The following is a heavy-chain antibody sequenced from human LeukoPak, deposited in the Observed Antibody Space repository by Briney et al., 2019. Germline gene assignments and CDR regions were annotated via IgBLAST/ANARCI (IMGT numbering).Heavy chain of an antibody. CDR2: IGTAGEL. CDR1: GFTFSSYD. Sequence: PGGSLRLSCAAPGFTFSSYDIHSVRQATGKGLELDSGIGTAGELYYPGSVKGRFTISRENAKNSLYLQMNSLRAGDTAVYYCARAAYSSTWYSRYFDLWGRGTLVTVSS. CDR3: ARAAYSSTWYSRYFDL. V-gene: IGHV3-13*05. J-gene: IGHJ2*01. D-gene: IGHD6-13*01.